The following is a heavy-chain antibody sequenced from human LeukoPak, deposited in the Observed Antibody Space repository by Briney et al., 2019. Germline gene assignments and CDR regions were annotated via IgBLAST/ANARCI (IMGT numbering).Heavy chain of an antibody. D-gene: IGHD3-3*01. CDR3: ARASTYYDFWSGYYFFDY. CDR1: GGTFSSYA. Sequence: SVKVSCKASGGTFSSYAISWVRQAPGQGLEWMGGIIPIFGTANYAQKFQGRVTITADESTSTAYMELSSLRSEDTVVYYCARASTYYDFWSGYYFFDYWGQGTLVTVSS. CDR2: IIPIFGTA. J-gene: IGHJ4*02. V-gene: IGHV1-69*13.